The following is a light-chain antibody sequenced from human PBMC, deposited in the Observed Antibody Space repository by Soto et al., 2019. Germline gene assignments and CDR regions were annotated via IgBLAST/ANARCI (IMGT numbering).Light chain of an antibody. J-gene: IGKJ2*01. Sequence: AIRMTQSPSSLSASTGDRVTITCRASQGISCYLAWYQQKPGKAPKLLIYAASTLQSGVPSRFSGSGSGTDFTLTISCLQSEDFATYFCQRYYSYTPYTLCQGTKLEMK. V-gene: IGKV1-8*01. CDR1: QGISCY. CDR2: AAS. CDR3: QRYYSYTPYT.